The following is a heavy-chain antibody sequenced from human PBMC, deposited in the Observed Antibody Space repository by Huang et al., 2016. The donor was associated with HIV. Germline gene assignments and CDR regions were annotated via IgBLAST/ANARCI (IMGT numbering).Heavy chain of an antibody. CDR3: ARPRMTATSSDSTWSFFDS. J-gene: IGHJ4*02. D-gene: IGHD2-21*02. CDR2: VNHRGPS. V-gene: IGHV4-34*01. CDR1: GGSLSDYY. Sequence: QVQLHQWGAGLLKPSGVLSLKCAVYGGSLSDYYWNGIRQSTGKGLEWFGEVNHRGPSTYNPSLRSRVTMSVDMSKNQFSLNLTSLTVADTAVYYCARPRMTATSSDSTWSFFDSWGQGTLVIVSS.